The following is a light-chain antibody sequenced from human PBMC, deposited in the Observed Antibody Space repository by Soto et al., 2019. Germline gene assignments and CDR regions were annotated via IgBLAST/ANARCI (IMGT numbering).Light chain of an antibody. Sequence: QSVLTQPASVSGSAGQSITISCSGTMRDVGAYNLVSWYQQHPGTAPKLIIYEVRNRPSGISSRFSGSRSGNTASLTISGLQSEDEGDYYCSAYTGGSTLVFGGGTKLTVL. CDR2: EVR. V-gene: IGLV2-14*01. J-gene: IGLJ3*02. CDR1: MRDVGAYNL. CDR3: SAYTGGSTLV.